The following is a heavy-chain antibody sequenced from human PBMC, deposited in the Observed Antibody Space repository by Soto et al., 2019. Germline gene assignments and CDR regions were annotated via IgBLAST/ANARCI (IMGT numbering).Heavy chain of an antibody. J-gene: IGHJ6*03. CDR2: INHSGST. V-gene: IGHV4-34*01. CDR3: ARAITNYYYYYMDV. CDR1: GGSFSGYY. Sequence: QVQLQQWGAGLLKPSETLSLTCAVYGGSFSGYYWSWIRQPPGKGLEWIGEINHSGSTNYNPSLKSRVTISVDTSKNQFSLKLSSVTAADTAVYYCARAITNYYYYYMDVWGKGTTVTVSS.